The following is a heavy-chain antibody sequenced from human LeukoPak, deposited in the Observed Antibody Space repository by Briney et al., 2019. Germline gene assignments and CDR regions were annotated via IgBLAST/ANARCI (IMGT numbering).Heavy chain of an antibody. Sequence: SETLSLTCTVSGGSISSSSYYWGWIRQPPGKGLEWIGSIYYSGSTYYNPSLKSRVTISVDTSKNQFSLKLSSVTAADTAVYYCARAYYYDSSAAIDYWGQGIPVTVSS. CDR1: GGSISSSSYY. CDR3: ARAYYYDSSAAIDY. CDR2: IYYSGST. V-gene: IGHV4-39*01. J-gene: IGHJ4*02. D-gene: IGHD3-22*01.